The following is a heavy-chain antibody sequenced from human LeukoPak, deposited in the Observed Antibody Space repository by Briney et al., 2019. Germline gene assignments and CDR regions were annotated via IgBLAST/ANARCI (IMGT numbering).Heavy chain of an antibody. Sequence: ASVKVSCTASGYTFTSYGISWVRQAPGQGLEWMGWISAYNGNTNYAQKLQGRVTMTTDTSTSTAYTELRSLRSDDTAVYYCARHIYYYDSSGYYYVGAFDIWGQGTMVTVSS. D-gene: IGHD3-22*01. CDR3: ARHIYYYDSSGYYYVGAFDI. CDR2: ISAYNGNT. V-gene: IGHV1-18*01. J-gene: IGHJ3*02. CDR1: GYTFTSYG.